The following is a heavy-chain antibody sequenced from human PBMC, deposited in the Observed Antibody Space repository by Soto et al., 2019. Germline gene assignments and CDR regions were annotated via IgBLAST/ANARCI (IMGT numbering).Heavy chain of an antibody. D-gene: IGHD3-10*01. CDR2: INHSGST. CDR3: ARGDPMVRGVITGVYYYYGMDV. CDR1: GGSFSGYY. J-gene: IGHJ6*02. V-gene: IGHV4-34*01. Sequence: QVQLQQWGAGLLKPSETLSLTCAVYGGSFSGYYWSWIRQPPGKGLEWIGEINHSGSTNYNPSLKNRVTTSVDTSKNQFSLKLSSVTAADTAVYYCARGDPMVRGVITGVYYYYGMDVWGQGTTVTVSS.